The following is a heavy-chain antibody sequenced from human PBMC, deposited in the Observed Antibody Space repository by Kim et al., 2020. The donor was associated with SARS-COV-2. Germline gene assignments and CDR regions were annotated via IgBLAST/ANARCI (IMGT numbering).Heavy chain of an antibody. J-gene: IGHJ6*02. CDR3: ARSGLAVAGEYYYYYGMDV. V-gene: IGHV3-33*01. CDR1: GFTFSSYG. CDR2: IWYDGSNT. Sequence: GGSLRLSCAASGFTFSSYGMHWVRQAPGKGLEWVAVIWYDGSNTYYADSVKGRFTISRDNSKNTLYLQMNSLRAEDTAVYYCARSGLAVAGEYYYYYGMDVWGQGTTVTVSS. D-gene: IGHD6-19*01.